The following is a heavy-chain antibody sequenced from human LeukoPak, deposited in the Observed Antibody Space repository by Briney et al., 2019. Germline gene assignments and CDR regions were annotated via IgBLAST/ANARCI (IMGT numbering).Heavy chain of an antibody. CDR2: ISSSGSTI. Sequence: GGSLRLSCAASGFTFSSYSMNWVRQAPGKGLEWVSYISSSGSTIYYADSVKGRFTISRDNAKNSLYLQMNSLRAEDTAVYYCARDGYYYDSSGYYVSWGQGTLVTVSS. J-gene: IGHJ5*02. CDR3: ARDGYYYDSSGYYVS. CDR1: GFTFSSYS. V-gene: IGHV3-48*04. D-gene: IGHD3-22*01.